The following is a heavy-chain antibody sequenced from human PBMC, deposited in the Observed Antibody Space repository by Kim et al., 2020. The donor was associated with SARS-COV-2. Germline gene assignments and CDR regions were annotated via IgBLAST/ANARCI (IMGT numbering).Heavy chain of an antibody. Sequence: GESLKISCKGSGYSFTSYWIGWVRQMPGKGLEWMGIIYPGDSDTRYSPSFQGQVTISADKSISTAYLQWSSLKASDTAMYYCASPHRAGELERMAGYWGQGTLVTVSS. V-gene: IGHV5-51*01. J-gene: IGHJ4*02. CDR3: ASPHRAGELERMAGY. CDR1: GYSFTSYW. D-gene: IGHD1-1*01. CDR2: IYPGDSDT.